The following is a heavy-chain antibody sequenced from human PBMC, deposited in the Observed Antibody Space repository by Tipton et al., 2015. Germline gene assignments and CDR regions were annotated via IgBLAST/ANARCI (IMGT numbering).Heavy chain of an antibody. CDR3: ARDLEHGMDV. Sequence: QLVQSGGGLVQPGGSLRLSCTVSGGSVSSGSYYWSWIRQPPGKGLEWIGYISFSDTTHYNPSLKSRITISLNTSKNQFSLKMSSVTAADTAVYFCARDLEHGMDVWGQGTTVTVS. V-gene: IGHV4-61*01. CDR1: GGSVSSGSYY. CDR2: ISFSDTT. J-gene: IGHJ6*02.